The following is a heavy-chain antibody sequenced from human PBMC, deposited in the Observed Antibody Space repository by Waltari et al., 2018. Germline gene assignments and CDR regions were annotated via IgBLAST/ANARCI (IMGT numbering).Heavy chain of an antibody. CDR1: GFTFSSYS. V-gene: IGHV3-21*01. CDR3: ARSEGWLPYYYGMDV. Sequence: EVQLVESGGGLVKPGGSLRLSCAASGFTFSSYSMNWVRQAPGKGLEWVSSISSSSSYIYYADSVKGRFTISRDNAKNSLYLQRNSLRAEDTAVYYCARSEGWLPYYYGMDVWGQGTTVTVSS. CDR2: ISSSSSYI. D-gene: IGHD5-12*01. J-gene: IGHJ6*02.